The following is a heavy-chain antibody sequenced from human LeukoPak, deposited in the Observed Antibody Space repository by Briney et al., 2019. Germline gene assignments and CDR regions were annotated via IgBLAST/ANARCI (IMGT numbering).Heavy chain of an antibody. Sequence: PSETLSLTCSVSGGSITNSSYYWGWIRQPPGKGLEWIASIFYSGNTDYNPSLKSRVTISVDTSKNQFSLKLSSVTAADTAVYYCARTTEAHSWRTRYYDYYMDVWGKGTTVTVSS. CDR3: ARTTEAHSWRTRYYDYYMDV. V-gene: IGHV4-39*07. J-gene: IGHJ6*03. CDR2: IFYSGNT. CDR1: GGSITNSSYY. D-gene: IGHD6-13*01.